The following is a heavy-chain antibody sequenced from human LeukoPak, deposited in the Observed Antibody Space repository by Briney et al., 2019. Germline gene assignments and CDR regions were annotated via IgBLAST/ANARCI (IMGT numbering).Heavy chain of an antibody. Sequence: SETLSLTCTVGGGSLSGHYWGWIRQPPGKGLELVGHIYYTGTTFYNPSLNSRVTITLDTSRNQFSLRLTAVIAADTAVYYCARFSWGCSTASCYLTNWGQGALVTVSS. CDR3: ARFSWGCSTASCYLTN. CDR2: IYYTGTT. CDR1: GGSLSGHY. D-gene: IGHD2-2*01. V-gene: IGHV4-59*11. J-gene: IGHJ4*02.